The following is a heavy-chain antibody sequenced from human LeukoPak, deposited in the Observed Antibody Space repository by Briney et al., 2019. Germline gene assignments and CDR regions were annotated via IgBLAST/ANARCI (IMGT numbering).Heavy chain of an antibody. J-gene: IGHJ4*02. CDR2: INPNSGGT. D-gene: IGHD3-16*02. CDR1: GYTFTGYY. V-gene: IGHV1-2*02. CDR3: ARVSHYDYVWGSYRGHFDY. Sequence: ASAKVSCKASGYTFTGYYMHWVRQAPGQGLEWMGWINPNSGGTNYAQKFQGRVTMTRDTSISTAYMELSRLRSDDTAVYYCARVSHYDYVWGSYRGHFDYWGQGTLVTVSS.